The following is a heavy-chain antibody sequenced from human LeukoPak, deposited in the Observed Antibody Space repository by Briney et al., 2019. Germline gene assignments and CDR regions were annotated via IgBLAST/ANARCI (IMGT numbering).Heavy chain of an antibody. D-gene: IGHD6-19*01. Sequence: SETLSLTCTVSGGSISSGSYYWSWIRQPAGKGLEWIGRIYTSGSTNNNPSLNSRVTISVDTSKNQFSLKLSSVTAADTAVYYCARVLSSYYYYYMDVWGKGTTVTVSS. CDR3: ARVLSSYYYYYMDV. CDR2: IYTSGST. J-gene: IGHJ6*03. CDR1: GGSISSGSYY. V-gene: IGHV4-61*02.